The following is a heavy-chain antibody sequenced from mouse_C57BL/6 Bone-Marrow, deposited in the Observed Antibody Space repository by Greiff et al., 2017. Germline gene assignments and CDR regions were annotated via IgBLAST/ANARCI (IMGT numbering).Heavy chain of an antibody. Sequence: EVQGVESGGGLVKPGGSLKLSCAASGFTFSDYGMHWVRQAPEKGLEWVAYISGGSSTNYYADTVKGRFTISRDNAKNTLFLQMTRLRSEDTAMYYCARGGNYLFAYWGQGTRVTVSA. CDR3: ARGGNYLFAY. CDR2: ISGGSSTN. CDR1: GFTFSDYG. J-gene: IGHJ3*01. D-gene: IGHD2-1*01. V-gene: IGHV5-17*01.